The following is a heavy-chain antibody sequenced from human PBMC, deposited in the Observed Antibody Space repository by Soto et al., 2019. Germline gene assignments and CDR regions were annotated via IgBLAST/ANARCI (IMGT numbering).Heavy chain of an antibody. CDR1: GFTFSSYA. CDR2: ISGSGGST. V-gene: IGHV3-23*01. Sequence: GGSLRLSCAASGFTFSSYAMSWVRQAPGKGLEWVSAISGSGGSTYYADSVKGRFTISRDNSKNTLYLQMNSLRAEDTAVYYCAKRPHYDFWSGPEYFQHWGQGTLVTVSS. J-gene: IGHJ1*01. D-gene: IGHD3-3*01. CDR3: AKRPHYDFWSGPEYFQH.